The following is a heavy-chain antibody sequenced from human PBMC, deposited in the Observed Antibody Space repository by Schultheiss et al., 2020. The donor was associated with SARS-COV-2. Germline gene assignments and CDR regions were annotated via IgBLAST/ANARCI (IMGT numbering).Heavy chain of an antibody. J-gene: IGHJ6*02. V-gene: IGHV4-59*01. D-gene: IGHD4-17*01. CDR3: AKTTVTTFYYYGMDV. CDR1: GGSISSYY. CDR2: IYYSGST. Sequence: SQTLSLTCTVSGGSISSYYWSWIRQPPGKGLEWIGYIYYSGSTNYNPSLKSRVTISVDTSKNQFSLKLSSVTAADTAVYYCAKTTVTTFYYYGMDVWGQGTTVTVSS.